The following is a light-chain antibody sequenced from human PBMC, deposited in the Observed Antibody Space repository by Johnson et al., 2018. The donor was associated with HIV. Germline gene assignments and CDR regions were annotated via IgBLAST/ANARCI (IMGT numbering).Light chain of an antibody. Sequence: QPVLTQPPSVSAAPGQKVTISCSGSSSNIGNNYVSWYQQLPGTAPKLLIYENNKRPSGIPDRFSGSKSGTSATLGITGRQTGDEADYYCGTWCRSLSAYVFGTRTKVTVL. CDR3: GTWCRSLSAYV. V-gene: IGLV1-51*02. J-gene: IGLJ1*01. CDR1: SSNIGNNY. CDR2: ENN.